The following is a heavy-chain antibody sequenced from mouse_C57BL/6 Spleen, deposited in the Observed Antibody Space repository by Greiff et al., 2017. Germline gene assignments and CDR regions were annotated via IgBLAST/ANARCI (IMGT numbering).Heavy chain of an antibody. V-gene: IGHV1-69*01. Sequence: QVQLQQPGAELVMPGASVKLSCKASGYTFTSYWMHWVKQRPGQGLEWIGEIDPSDSYTNYNQTFKGKSTLTVDKSSSTAYMQRSSLTSEDSAVYYGALYGSSYVWYFDVWGTGTTVTVSA. J-gene: IGHJ1*03. CDR3: ALYGSSYVWYFDV. D-gene: IGHD1-1*01. CDR1: GYTFTSYW. CDR2: IDPSDSYT.